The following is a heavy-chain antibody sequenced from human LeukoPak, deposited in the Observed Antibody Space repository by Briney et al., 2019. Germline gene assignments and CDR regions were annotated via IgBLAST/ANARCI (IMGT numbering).Heavy chain of an antibody. CDR1: GGTFSSYA. J-gene: IGHJ4*02. CDR3: ERLEITTVTTSDY. D-gene: IGHD4-17*01. Sequence: GASVKVSCKASGGTFSSYAISWVRQAPGQGLEWMGGIIPIFGTANYAQKFQGRVTITADESTSTAYMELSSLRSEDTAVYYCERLEITTVTTSDYWGQGTLVTVSS. V-gene: IGHV1-69*01. CDR2: IIPIFGTA.